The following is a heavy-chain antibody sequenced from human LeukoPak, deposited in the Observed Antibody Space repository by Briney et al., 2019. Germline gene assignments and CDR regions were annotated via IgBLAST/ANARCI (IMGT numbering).Heavy chain of an antibody. Sequence: GGSLRLSCAASGFTFSSYAMSWVRQTPGKGLEWVSAISGSGGSTYYADSVKGRFTISRDNSKNTLYLQMHSLRAEDTAVYYCAKDRQVGGVGAWGMDVWGQGTTVTVSS. CDR3: AKDRQVGGVGAWGMDV. D-gene: IGHD1-26*01. CDR1: GFTFSSYA. J-gene: IGHJ6*02. CDR2: ISGSGGST. V-gene: IGHV3-23*01.